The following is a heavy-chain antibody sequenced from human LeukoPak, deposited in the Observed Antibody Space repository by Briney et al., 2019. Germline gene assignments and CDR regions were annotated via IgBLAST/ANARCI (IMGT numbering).Heavy chain of an antibody. Sequence: HPGRSLRLSCAASGFTFSTYGMHWVRQAPGKGLEWVAVIWYDGSNKYYADSVKGRFTISRDNSKNTLYLQMNSLRAEDTAVYYCAKAPSGTPYQFDYWGQGTQVTVSS. J-gene: IGHJ4*02. CDR2: IWYDGSNK. V-gene: IGHV3-33*06. D-gene: IGHD3-10*01. CDR3: AKAPSGTPYQFDY. CDR1: GFTFSTYG.